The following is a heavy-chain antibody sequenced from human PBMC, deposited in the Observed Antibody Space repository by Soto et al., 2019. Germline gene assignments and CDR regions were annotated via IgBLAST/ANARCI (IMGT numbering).Heavy chain of an antibody. CDR1: GYTLTELS. CDR2: FDPEDGET. V-gene: IGHV1-24*01. D-gene: IGHD3-3*01. Sequence: ASVKVSCKVSGYTLTELSMHWVRQAPGKGLEWMGGFDPEDGETIYAQKFQGRVTMTEDTSTDTAYMELSSLRSEDTAVYYCATTYLLRFPVWFDPWGQGTLVTVSS. CDR3: ATTYLLRFPVWFDP. J-gene: IGHJ5*02.